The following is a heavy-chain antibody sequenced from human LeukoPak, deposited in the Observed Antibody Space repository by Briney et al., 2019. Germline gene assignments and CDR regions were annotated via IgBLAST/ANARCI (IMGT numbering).Heavy chain of an antibody. D-gene: IGHD2-2*01. Sequence: PGGSLRLSCAASGFTFSSYSMNWVRQAPGKGLDWVSSISSSSSYIYYADSVKGRFTISRDNAKNSLYLQMNSLRAEDTAVYYCAREFFDVPAPFDYWGQGTLVTVSS. J-gene: IGHJ4*02. CDR2: ISSSSSYI. V-gene: IGHV3-21*01. CDR1: GFTFSSYS. CDR3: AREFFDVPAPFDY.